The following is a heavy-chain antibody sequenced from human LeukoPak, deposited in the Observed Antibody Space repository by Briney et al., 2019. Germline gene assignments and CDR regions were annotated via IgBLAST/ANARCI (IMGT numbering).Heavy chain of an antibody. Sequence: SETLSLTCTVSGGSISSSSYYWGWIRQPPGKGLEWIGSIYYSGSTYYNPSLKSRVTISVDTSKNQFSLKLSSVTAADTAVYYCATDMVRGVVYDYFDYWGQGTLVTVSS. D-gene: IGHD3-10*01. V-gene: IGHV4-39*01. J-gene: IGHJ4*02. CDR1: GGSISSSSYY. CDR2: IYYSGST. CDR3: ATDMVRGVVYDYFDY.